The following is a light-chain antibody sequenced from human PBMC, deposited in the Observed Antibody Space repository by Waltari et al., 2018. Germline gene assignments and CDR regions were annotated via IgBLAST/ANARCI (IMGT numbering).Light chain of an antibody. V-gene: IGKV4-1*01. J-gene: IGKJ5*01. CDR1: QSVLYSSNNKNY. Sequence: DSVMTQTPDSLAVSLGERATINCKSSQSVLYSSNNKNYLAWYQQKPGQPPKLLIYWASTRESVVPDRFSGSGSGTDFTLTISSLQAEDVAVYYCQQYYTTPITFGQGTRLEIK. CDR2: WAS. CDR3: QQYYTTPIT.